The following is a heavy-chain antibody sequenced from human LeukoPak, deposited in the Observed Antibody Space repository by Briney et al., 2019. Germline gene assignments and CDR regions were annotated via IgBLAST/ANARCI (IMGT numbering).Heavy chain of an antibody. V-gene: IGHV3-30*02. CDR2: IRYDGSNT. CDR3: AKGAWAADGPMGNNFAS. CDR1: GFIFSSYG. Sequence: PGGSLRLSCAASGFIFSSYGMHWVRQAPAKGLEWVSFIRYDGSNTYYTDSVKGRFTISRDNSKNTLYLQMNSLRAEDTSIYFCAKGAWAADGPMGNNFASWGQGSLVTVSS. J-gene: IGHJ4*02. D-gene: IGHD5-24*01.